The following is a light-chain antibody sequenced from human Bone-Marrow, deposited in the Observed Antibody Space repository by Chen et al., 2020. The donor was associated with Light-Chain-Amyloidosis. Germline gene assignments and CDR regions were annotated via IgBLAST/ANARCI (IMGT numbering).Light chain of an antibody. CDR1: SSDVGAYNY. Sequence: QSALTQPASVSGSPALPITLSGTRTSSDVGAYNYGSWYQQHPGTAPKLVIFDFSYRPSGISNRFSGSKAGNTASRTIAGLKAEDEADYYCSSYTRSSTWLFGGGTRLTVL. CDR3: SSYTRSSTWL. V-gene: IGLV2-14*03. CDR2: DFS. J-gene: IGLJ3*02.